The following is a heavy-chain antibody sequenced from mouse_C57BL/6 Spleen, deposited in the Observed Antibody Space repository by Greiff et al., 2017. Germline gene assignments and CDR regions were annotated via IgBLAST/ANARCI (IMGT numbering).Heavy chain of an antibody. Sequence: EVQLQQSGTVLARPGASVKMSCKTSGYTFTSYWMHWVKQRPGQGLEWIGALSPGNSDTSYNQKFKGKAKLTAVTSASTAYMELSSLTNEDSAVYYCTRSPFDGYYVGDYAMDYWGQGTSVTVSS. V-gene: IGHV1-5*01. D-gene: IGHD2-3*01. CDR3: TRSPFDGYYVGDYAMDY. J-gene: IGHJ4*01. CDR2: LSPGNSDT. CDR1: GYTFTSYW.